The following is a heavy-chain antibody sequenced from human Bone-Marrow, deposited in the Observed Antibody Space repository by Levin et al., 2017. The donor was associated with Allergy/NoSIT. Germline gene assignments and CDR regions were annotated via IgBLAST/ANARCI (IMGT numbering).Heavy chain of an antibody. Sequence: AGGSLRLSCATYGFKFSDYWMHWVRQAPGKGLVWVSRINSDGSSTNYADSVKGRFTMSRDNAKSTLYLQMNSLTAEDTAVYYCARMTGVQSPNFWTESGFDLWGQGTMVTVSS. J-gene: IGHJ3*01. CDR2: INSDGSST. D-gene: IGHD3-9*01. CDR3: ARMTGVQSPNFWTESGFDL. CDR1: GFKFSDYW. V-gene: IGHV3-74*01.